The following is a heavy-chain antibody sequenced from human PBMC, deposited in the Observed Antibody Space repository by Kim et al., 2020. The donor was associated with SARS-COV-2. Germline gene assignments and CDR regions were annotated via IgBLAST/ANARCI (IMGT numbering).Heavy chain of an antibody. V-gene: IGHV4-34*01. CDR3: ARGPVAAAGTFDY. Sequence: CSPSLKSRVTISVDTSKNQFSLKLSSVTAADTAVYYCARGPVAAAGTFDYWGQGTLVTVSS. J-gene: IGHJ4*02. D-gene: IGHD6-13*01.